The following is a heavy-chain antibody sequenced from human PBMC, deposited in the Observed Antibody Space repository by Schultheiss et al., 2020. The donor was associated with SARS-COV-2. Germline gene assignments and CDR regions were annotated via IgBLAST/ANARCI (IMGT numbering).Heavy chain of an antibody. J-gene: IGHJ6*02. CDR1: GASITNYY. D-gene: IGHD5-18*01. CDR2: IYYSGST. V-gene: IGHV4-59*01. Sequence: SETLSLTCSVSGASITNYYWSWIRQPPGKGLEWIGYIYYSGSTNYNPSLKSRVTISIDTSKNQFSLKLSSVTAADTAVYYCAREVNSYGYYYGMDVWGQGTTVTVSS. CDR3: AREVNSYGYYYGMDV.